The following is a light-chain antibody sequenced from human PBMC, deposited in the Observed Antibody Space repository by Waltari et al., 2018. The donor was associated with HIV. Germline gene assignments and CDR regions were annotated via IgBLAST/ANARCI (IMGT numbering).Light chain of an antibody. CDR1: QSLTHRYRKTY. CDR2: QVS. V-gene: IGKV2D-29*01. J-gene: IGKJ2*01. CDR3: MQSLKLPPT. Sequence: EIVLTQAPPSLSVTPGQPAHIQFPSSQSLTHRYRKTYLNWYLQRPGKPPKLLIYQVSTRLSGVPARFSGSGTWTVFTLRISRVEPEDAGTYYCMQSLKLPPTFGQGTRLDIK.